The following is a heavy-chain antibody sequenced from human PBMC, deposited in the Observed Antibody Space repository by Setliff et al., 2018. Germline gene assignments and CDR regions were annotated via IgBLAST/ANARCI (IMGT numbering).Heavy chain of an antibody. CDR2: IYHDGND. CDR1: GVSINSLSW. V-gene: IGHV4-4*02. Sequence: SETLSLTCTVSGVSINSLSWWSWVRQPPGKGLEWIGEIYHDGNDKYTPSVHYSPSLKSRVTISIDKSNNQFSLKLTSMTAADTAVYYCAKGGGRYHSDSWGQGILVTVS. D-gene: IGHD1-1*01. CDR3: AKGGGRYHSDS. J-gene: IGHJ4*02.